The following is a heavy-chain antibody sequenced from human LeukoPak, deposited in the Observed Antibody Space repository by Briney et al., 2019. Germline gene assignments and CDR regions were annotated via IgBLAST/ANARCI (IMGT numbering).Heavy chain of an antibody. D-gene: IGHD6-19*01. Sequence: ASVKVSCKASGFTFSSYAMSWVRQAPGQGLEWMGGIITIFGTANYAQKFQGRVTITADQSTSTAYMELSSLRSQDTAVYYCARSSGWNSFDYWGQGTLVTVSS. CDR2: IITIFGTA. J-gene: IGHJ4*02. CDR1: GFTFSSYA. V-gene: IGHV1-69*13. CDR3: ARSSGWNSFDY.